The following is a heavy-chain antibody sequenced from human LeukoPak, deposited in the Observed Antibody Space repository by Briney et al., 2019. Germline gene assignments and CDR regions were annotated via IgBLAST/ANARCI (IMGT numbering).Heavy chain of an antibody. CDR2: ISSNGGST. J-gene: IGHJ4*02. CDR1: GFTFSSYA. Sequence: GGSLRLSCAASGFTFSSYAMHWVRQAPGKGLEYVSAISSNGGSTYHANSVKGRFTISRDNSKNTLYLQMGSLRAEDMAVYYCARDTSRGFSGFCDYWGQETLVTVSS. D-gene: IGHD3-3*01. CDR3: ARDTSRGFSGFCDY. V-gene: IGHV3-64*01.